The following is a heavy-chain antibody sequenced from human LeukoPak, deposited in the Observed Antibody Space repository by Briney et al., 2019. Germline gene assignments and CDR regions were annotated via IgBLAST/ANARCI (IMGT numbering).Heavy chain of an antibody. V-gene: IGHV3-53*05. CDR2: IYSGGST. CDR1: GFTVSSNY. D-gene: IGHD3-10*01. CDR3: ASPDYYGSGSPFGY. J-gene: IGHJ4*02. Sequence: GGSLRLSCAASGFTVSSNYMSWVRQAPGKGLEWVSVIYSGGSTYYADSVKGRFTISRDNSKNTLYLQMNSLRAEDTAVYYCASPDYYGSGSPFGYWGQGTLVTVSS.